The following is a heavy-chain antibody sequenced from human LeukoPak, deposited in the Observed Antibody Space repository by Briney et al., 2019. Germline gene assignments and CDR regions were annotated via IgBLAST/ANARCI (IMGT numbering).Heavy chain of an antibody. CDR1: GFTFRSYW. D-gene: IGHD3-22*01. CDR3: AREPTYYDSNDAFDI. J-gene: IGHJ3*02. Sequence: GGSLRLSCAASGFTFRSYWMSWVRQAPGKGLEWVANIKQGGSEKYYVDSVKGRFTISRDNAKNSLYLQMNSLRAEDTAVYYCAREPTYYDSNDAFDIWGQGTMVTVSS. V-gene: IGHV3-7*01. CDR2: IKQGGSEK.